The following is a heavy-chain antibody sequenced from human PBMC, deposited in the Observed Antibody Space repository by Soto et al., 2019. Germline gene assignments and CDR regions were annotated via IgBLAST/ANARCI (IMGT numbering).Heavy chain of an antibody. CDR1: GFTFSSYS. CDR2: ISGSSGTI. CDR3: PREQIGGYSSSWWNY. J-gene: IGHJ4*02. D-gene: IGHD6-13*01. Sequence: EVQLVESGGALVQPGGSLRLSCAASGFTFSSYSMNWVRQAPGKGLEWVSYISGSSGTIYYADSVKGRFTISRDNAKNALYLQMNRLRAEDTAVYYCPREQIGGYSSSWWNYWGQGTQVTVSS. V-gene: IGHV3-48*01.